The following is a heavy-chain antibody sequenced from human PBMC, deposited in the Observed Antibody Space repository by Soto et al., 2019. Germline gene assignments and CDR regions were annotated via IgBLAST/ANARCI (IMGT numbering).Heavy chain of an antibody. V-gene: IGHV4-30-2*01. Sequence: QLQLQESGSGLVKPSQTLSLTCAVSGGSISSGGYSWSWIRQPPGKGLEWIGYIYHSGSTYYNPALKSRVPXXVXWSKNQCSLKLSSVTAADTAVYYCARASTTVTTLDYWGQGTLVTVSS. CDR1: GGSISSGGYS. D-gene: IGHD4-17*01. CDR3: ARASTTVTTLDY. CDR2: IYHSGST. J-gene: IGHJ4*02.